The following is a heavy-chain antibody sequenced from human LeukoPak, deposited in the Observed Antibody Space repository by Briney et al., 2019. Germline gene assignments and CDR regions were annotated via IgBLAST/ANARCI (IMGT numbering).Heavy chain of an antibody. J-gene: IGHJ4*02. Sequence: GGSLRLSCAASGFTFSSYWMHWVRQVPGKGLVWVSRVNPGGSSTAYADSVKGRFTISRDNAKNTLYLQMDSLRAEDTAIYYCARSNQADDYWGQGTLVTVSS. V-gene: IGHV3-74*01. CDR2: VNPGGSST. D-gene: IGHD1-14*01. CDR3: ARSNQADDY. CDR1: GFTFSSYW.